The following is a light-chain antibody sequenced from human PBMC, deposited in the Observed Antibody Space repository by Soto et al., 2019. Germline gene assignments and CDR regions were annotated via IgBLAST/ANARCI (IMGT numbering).Light chain of an antibody. J-gene: IGKJ1*01. Sequence: ELVLTQSPGTLSLSPGERATLSCRASQSVSSSYLAWYQQKPGQAPRLLIYGASSRATGIPDRFSGSGSGTDGTITISRLEPEDGAVYDGQQYGSSPGTFGQGTKVDIK. CDR1: QSVSSSY. V-gene: IGKV3-20*01. CDR3: QQYGSSPGT. CDR2: GAS.